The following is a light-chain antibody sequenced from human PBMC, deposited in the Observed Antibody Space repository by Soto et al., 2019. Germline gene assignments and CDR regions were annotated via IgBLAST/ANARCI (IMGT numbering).Light chain of an antibody. CDR1: QGISSY. CDR2: VAS. V-gene: IGKV1-9*01. J-gene: IGKJ1*01. CDR3: QHYNSYSEA. Sequence: DVQLTQSPSFLSASVGDRVTITCRASQGISSYLAWYQQKPGKAPKLLIYVASTLQSGVPSRFSGSGSGTEFTLTISSLQPDDFATYYCQHYNSYSEAFGQGTKVDI.